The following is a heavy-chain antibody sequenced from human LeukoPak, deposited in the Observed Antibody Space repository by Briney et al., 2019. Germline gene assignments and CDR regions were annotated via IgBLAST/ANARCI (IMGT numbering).Heavy chain of an antibody. Sequence: HPGGSLRLSCTVSGFAFGSEAMSWVRQSPARGLEWVASISPGGGTTYYADFVKGRFTISRDNGKTSLSLQMNSLTIEDTAVYYCAKDFETLSGSGALDIWGQGTTVTVSS. CDR2: ISPGGGTT. J-gene: IGHJ3*02. D-gene: IGHD5-12*01. CDR3: AKDFETLSGSGALDI. V-gene: IGHV3-23*01. CDR1: GFAFGSEA.